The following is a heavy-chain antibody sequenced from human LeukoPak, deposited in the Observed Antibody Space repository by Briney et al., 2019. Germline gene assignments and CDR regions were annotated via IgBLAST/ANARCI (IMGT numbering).Heavy chain of an antibody. V-gene: IGHV4-34*01. J-gene: IGHJ4*02. Sequence: PSETLSLTCAVYGGSFSGYYWSWIRQPPGKGLEWIGEINHSGSTNYNPSLKSRVTISVDTSKNQFSLKLSSVTAADTAVYYCARMGYGAHGDYWGQGTLVTVSS. CDR1: GGSFSGYY. D-gene: IGHD4-17*01. CDR2: INHSGST. CDR3: ARMGYGAHGDY.